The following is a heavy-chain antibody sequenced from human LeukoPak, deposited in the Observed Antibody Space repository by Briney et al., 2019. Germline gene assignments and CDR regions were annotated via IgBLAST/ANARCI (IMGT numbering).Heavy chain of an antibody. D-gene: IGHD5-12*01. J-gene: IGHJ4*02. CDR3: AKDRGNIVATIPGLFDY. CDR1: GFPFSSYA. Sequence: PGGSLRLSCSASGFPFSSYAMHWVRQAPGKGLEWVAVISYDGSNKYYADSVKGRFTISRDNSKNTLYLQMNSLRAEDTAVYYCAKDRGNIVATIPGLFDYWGQGTLVIVSS. V-gene: IGHV3-30*04. CDR2: ISYDGSNK.